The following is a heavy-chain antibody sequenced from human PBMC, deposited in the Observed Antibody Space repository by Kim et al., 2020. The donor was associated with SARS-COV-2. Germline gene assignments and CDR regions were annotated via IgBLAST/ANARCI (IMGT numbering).Heavy chain of an antibody. Sequence: ETLSLTCTVSGGSISSYYWSWIRQPPGKGLEWIGYIYYSGSTNYNPSLKSRVTISVDTSKNQFSLKLSSVTAADTAVYYCASNGYSSSWYEPDYYYYYMDVWGKGTTVTVSS. J-gene: IGHJ6*03. CDR2: IYYSGST. D-gene: IGHD6-13*01. V-gene: IGHV4-59*08. CDR1: GGSISSYY. CDR3: ASNGYSSSWYEPDYYYYYMDV.